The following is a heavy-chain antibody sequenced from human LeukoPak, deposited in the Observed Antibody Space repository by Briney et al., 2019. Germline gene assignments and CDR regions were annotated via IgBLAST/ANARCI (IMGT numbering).Heavy chain of an antibody. CDR1: GGSFSGYY. Sequence: KPSETLSLTCTVYGGSFSGYYWSWIRQPPGKGLEWIGEINHSGSTNYNPSLKSRVTISVDTSKNQFSLKLSSVTAADTAVYYCARDPYNWNGFDYWGQGTLVTVSS. D-gene: IGHD1-20*01. J-gene: IGHJ4*02. CDR3: ARDPYNWNGFDY. V-gene: IGHV4-34*01. CDR2: INHSGST.